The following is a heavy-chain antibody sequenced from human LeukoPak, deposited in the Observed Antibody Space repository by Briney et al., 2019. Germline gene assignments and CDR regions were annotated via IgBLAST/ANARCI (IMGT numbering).Heavy chain of an antibody. CDR3: AKLGEWLSDY. J-gene: IGHJ4*02. V-gene: IGHV3-30*02. Sequence: GGSLRLSRAASGFTFSSYGMHWVRQAPGKGLEWVAFIRYDGSNKYYADSVKGRFTISRDNSKNTLYLQMNSLRAEDTAVYYCAKLGEWLSDYWGQGTLVTVSS. CDR1: GFTFSSYG. CDR2: IRYDGSNK. D-gene: IGHD3-10*01.